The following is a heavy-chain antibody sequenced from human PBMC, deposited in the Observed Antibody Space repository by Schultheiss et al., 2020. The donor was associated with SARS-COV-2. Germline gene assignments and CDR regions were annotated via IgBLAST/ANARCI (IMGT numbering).Heavy chain of an antibody. J-gene: IGHJ5*02. CDR1: GGSINSGGYY. D-gene: IGHD2-21*01. V-gene: IGHV4-31*03. CDR2: IYYSGST. Sequence: SETLSLTCTVSGGSINSGGYYWSWIRQHPGKGLEWIGYIYYSGSTYYNPSLKSRVTISLDTSKKQFSLQLSSVTAADTAVYYCANLHMSGPYNWFDPWGQGTLVTVSS. CDR3: ANLHMSGPYNWFDP.